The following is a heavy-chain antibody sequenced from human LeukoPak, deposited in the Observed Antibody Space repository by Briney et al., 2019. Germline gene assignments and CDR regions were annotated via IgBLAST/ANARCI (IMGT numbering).Heavy chain of an antibody. CDR2: INHSGST. Sequence: SETLSLTCAVYGGSFSGYYWSWIRQPPGKGLERIGEINHSGSTNYNPSLKSRVTISVDTSKNQFSLKLSSVTAADTAVYYCARSPRHSSSWYVIRLNWFDPWGQGTLVTVSS. CDR3: ARSPRHSSSWYVIRLNWFDP. J-gene: IGHJ5*02. V-gene: IGHV4-34*01. CDR1: GGSFSGYY. D-gene: IGHD6-13*01.